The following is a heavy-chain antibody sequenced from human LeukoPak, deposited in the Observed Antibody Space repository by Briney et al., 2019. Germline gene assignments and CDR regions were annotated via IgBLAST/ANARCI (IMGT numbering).Heavy chain of an antibody. CDR1: VATFSSST. CDR2: IIPLFGTA. J-gene: IGHJ4*02. V-gene: IGHV1-69*13. CDR3: ARDHMVRGVIDDY. D-gene: IGHD3-10*01. Sequence: SVKVSCKASVATFSSSTISWVRQAPGQGLEWMGGIIPLFGTANYAQKFQGRVTITADESTNTAYMELSSLRSEDTAVYYCARDHMVRGVIDDYWGQGTLVTVSS.